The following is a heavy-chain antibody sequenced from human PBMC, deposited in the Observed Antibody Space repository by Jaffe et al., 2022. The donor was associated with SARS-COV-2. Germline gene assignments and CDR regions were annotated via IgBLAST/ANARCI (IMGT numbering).Heavy chain of an antibody. CDR1: GFTFSSYS. J-gene: IGHJ6*02. Sequence: EVQLVESGGGLVKPGGSLRLSCAASGFTFSSYSMNWVRQAPGKGLEWVSSISSSSSYIYYADSVKGRFTISRDNAKNSLYLQMNSLRAEDTAVYYCARVTNNGDYVPHLVYYGMDVWGQGTTVTVSS. CDR2: ISSSSSYI. D-gene: IGHD4-17*01. V-gene: IGHV3-21*01. CDR3: ARVTNNGDYVPHLVYYGMDV.